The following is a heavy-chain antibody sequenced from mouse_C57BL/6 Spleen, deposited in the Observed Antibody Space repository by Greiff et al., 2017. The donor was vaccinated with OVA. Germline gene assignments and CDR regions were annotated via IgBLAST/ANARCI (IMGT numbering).Heavy chain of an antibody. CDR1: GFTFSSYA. CDR3: ARDGNGWFAD. V-gene: IGHV5-4*03. J-gene: IGHJ3*01. D-gene: IGHD2-3*01. CDR2: ISDGGSYT. Sequence: EVMLVESGGGLVKPGGSLKLSCAASGFTFSSYAMSWVRQTPEQRLEWVATISDGGSYTYYPDNVQGRFPISRDNAKNNLYLQMSHLKSEDTAMYYCARDGNGWFADWGQGTLVTVSA.